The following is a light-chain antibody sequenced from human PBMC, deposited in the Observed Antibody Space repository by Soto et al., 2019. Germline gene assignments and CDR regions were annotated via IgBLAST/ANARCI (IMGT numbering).Light chain of an antibody. CDR2: SAS. J-gene: IGKJ3*01. CDR3: LQDYTYPFT. CDR1: QGIRND. V-gene: IGKV1-6*01. Sequence: AIQMTQSPSSLSASVGDRVTITCRASQGIRNDLGWFQQKPGKAPKLLIYSASSLQSGVPSRFSGSGSGTDFTLTISSLQPEDFATYYCLQDYTYPFTFGPGTKVDIK.